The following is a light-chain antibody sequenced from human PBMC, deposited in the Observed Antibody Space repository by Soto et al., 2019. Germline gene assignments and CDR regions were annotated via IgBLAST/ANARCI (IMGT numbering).Light chain of an antibody. CDR1: QSVINS. J-gene: IGKJ4*01. CDR3: QQSHTTPT. CDR2: ITS. Sequence: DIQMTQSPSSLSASVGDRITITCRSSQSVINSVNWYQQKPGKAPKLLMYITSTLQSGVPSRFSGSGSGTNFTLTISSLQPEDFATYYCQQSHTTPTFGGGTKVEIK. V-gene: IGKV1-39*01.